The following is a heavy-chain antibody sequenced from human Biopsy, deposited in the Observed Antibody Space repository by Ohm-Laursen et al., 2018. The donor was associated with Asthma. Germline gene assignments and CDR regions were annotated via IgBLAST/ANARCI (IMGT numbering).Heavy chain of an antibody. J-gene: IGHJ4*02. D-gene: IGHD2-2*01. CDR2: INSVFGTT. V-gene: IGHV1-69*13. CDR3: ARKAGPCISRTCYSLDY. CDR1: GGTFNTYV. Sequence: SVKVSCKSLGGTFNTYVIGWVRQAPGQGLEWMGGINSVFGTTTYPQKFQDRVTITADDSTSTVYMELSSLRSEDTAVYYCARKAGPCISRTCYSLDYWGQGTLVTVSS.